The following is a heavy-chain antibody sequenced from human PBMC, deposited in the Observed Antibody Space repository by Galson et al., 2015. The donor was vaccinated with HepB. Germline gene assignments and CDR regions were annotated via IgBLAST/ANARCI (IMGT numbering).Heavy chain of an antibody. CDR3: ARDRGPYYYGSGKRDMDV. Sequence: QVQLQESGPGLVKPSQTLSLTCTVPGGSVSSGSTYWSWLRQPPGKGLEWIGYIYYSGSTNYNPSLKSRVTIPVDTSKNQFALKLSSVTAADTAVYYCARDRGPYYYGSGKRDMDVWGKGTTVTVSS. CDR2: IYYSGST. D-gene: IGHD3-10*01. J-gene: IGHJ6*03. CDR1: GGSVSSGSTY. V-gene: IGHV4-61*01.